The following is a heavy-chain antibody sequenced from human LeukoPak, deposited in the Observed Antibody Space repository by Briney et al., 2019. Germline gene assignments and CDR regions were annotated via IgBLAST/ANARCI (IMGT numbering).Heavy chain of an antibody. V-gene: IGHV1-18*01. CDR2: ITPYNGNT. Sequence: ASVKVSCKASGYIFTSYGISWVQQAPGQGLEWMGWITPYNGNTNYAQKLQGRVTMTTDTSTSTAYMEVRSLRSDDTAVYYCARQFGEYVFDYWGQGTLVTVSS. CDR1: GYIFTSYG. J-gene: IGHJ4*02. CDR3: ARQFGEYVFDY. D-gene: IGHD3-10*01.